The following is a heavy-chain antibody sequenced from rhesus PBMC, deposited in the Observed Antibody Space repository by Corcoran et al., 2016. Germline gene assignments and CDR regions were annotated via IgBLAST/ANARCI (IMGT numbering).Heavy chain of an antibody. Sequence: QVQLQESGPGLVKHSETLSLTCAVSGGSVSSGHWWNWIRQPPGKGLEWIGFTSCSSAATYYNPSLKSRVTISPDTSKNQFSLKLSSVTAADTAVYYCARWGQRLVFDYWGQGVLVTVSS. CDR2: TSCSSAAT. D-gene: IGHD6-31*01. V-gene: IGHV4-65*01. CDR1: GGSVSSGHW. J-gene: IGHJ4*01. CDR3: ARWGQRLVFDY.